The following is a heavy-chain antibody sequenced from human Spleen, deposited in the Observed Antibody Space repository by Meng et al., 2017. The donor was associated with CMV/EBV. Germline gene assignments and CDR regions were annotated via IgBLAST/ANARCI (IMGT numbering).Heavy chain of an antibody. V-gene: IGHV1-69*05. J-gene: IGHJ4*02. CDR2: IRTILGKE. CDR3: ASGGSSSWYVD. D-gene: IGHD6-13*01. Sequence: SWKGCGGNFSRYAIRGGRQAGGKGMEWKGGIRTILGKENYEQKYQGRVTITTDESTSTAYMELSSLRSEDTAVYYCASGGSSSWYVDWGQGTLVTVSS. CDR1: GGNFSRYA.